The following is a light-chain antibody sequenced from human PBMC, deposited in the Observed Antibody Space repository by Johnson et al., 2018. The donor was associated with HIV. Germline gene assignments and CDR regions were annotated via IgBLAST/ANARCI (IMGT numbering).Light chain of an antibody. J-gene: IGLJ1*01. CDR1: SSNIGNNY. CDR2: DNN. CDR3: GSWDSSLSAFV. V-gene: IGLV1-51*01. Sequence: VLTQPPSMSAAPGQKVTISCSGGSSNIGNNYASWYQQLPGTAPKLLIYDNNKRPSEIPDRFSGSKSGTSATLGITGLQPGDETDYYCGSWDSSLSAFVFGTGTKVTVL.